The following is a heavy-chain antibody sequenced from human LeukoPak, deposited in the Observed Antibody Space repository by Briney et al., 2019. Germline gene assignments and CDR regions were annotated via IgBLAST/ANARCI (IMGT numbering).Heavy chain of an antibody. D-gene: IGHD6-6*01. CDR3: ARVDPDSSSTLEVFDY. J-gene: IGHJ4*02. CDR2: IYNSGST. Sequence: SETLSLTCTVSGGSISSYYWSWIRQPAGKGLEWIGHIYNSGSTNYNPSLKGRVTMSVATSKNQFSLKLSSVTAADTAVYYCARVDPDSSSTLEVFDYWGQGTLVTVSS. CDR1: GGSISSYY. V-gene: IGHV4-4*07.